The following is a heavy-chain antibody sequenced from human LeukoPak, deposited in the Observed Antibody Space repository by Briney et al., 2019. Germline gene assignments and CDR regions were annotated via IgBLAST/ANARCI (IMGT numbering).Heavy chain of an antibody. J-gene: IGHJ6*02. CDR1: GGSFSGYY. CDR3: ARAGIVDYYYGMDV. CDR2: INHSGST. V-gene: IGHV4-34*01. D-gene: IGHD1-26*01. Sequence: SETLSLTCAVYGGSFSGYYWSWIRQPPGKGLEWIGEINHSGSTNYNPSLKSRVTISVDTSKNQFSLKLSSVTAADTAVYYCARAGIVDYYYGMDVWGQGTTVTVSS.